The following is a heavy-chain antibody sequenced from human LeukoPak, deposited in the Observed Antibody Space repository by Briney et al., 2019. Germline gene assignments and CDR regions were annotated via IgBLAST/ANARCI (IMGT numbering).Heavy chain of an antibody. J-gene: IGHJ3*02. CDR1: GFTFSSHA. CDR3: GRSGDCSNTYCYKPFDI. Sequence: GGSLRLSCAASGFTFSSHAMHWVRQAPGKGLEWVTIISYDGSDTYYADSVKGRFTISRDNSKNTLYLQMSSLRAEDTAVYYCGRSGDCSNTYCYKPFDIWGQGTMVTVSS. V-gene: IGHV3-30*15. CDR2: ISYDGSDT. D-gene: IGHD2-2*02.